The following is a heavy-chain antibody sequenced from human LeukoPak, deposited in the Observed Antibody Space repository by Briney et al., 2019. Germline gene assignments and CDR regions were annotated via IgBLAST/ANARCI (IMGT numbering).Heavy chain of an antibody. J-gene: IGHJ6*03. CDR1: GYSFTSYW. Sequence: GESLKISCRGSGYSFTSYWIGWVRQMPGKGLEWMGIIYPGDSDTRYSPSFQGQVTISADKSISTAYLQWSSLKASDTAMYYCAGRGYSYGFAHYYYMDVWGKGTTVTVSS. V-gene: IGHV5-51*01. CDR3: AGRGYSYGFAHYYYMDV. D-gene: IGHD5-18*01. CDR2: IYPGDSDT.